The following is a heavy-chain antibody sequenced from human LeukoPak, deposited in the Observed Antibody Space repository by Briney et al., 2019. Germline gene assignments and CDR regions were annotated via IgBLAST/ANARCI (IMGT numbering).Heavy chain of an antibody. V-gene: IGHV3-21*01. J-gene: IGHJ4*02. CDR2: ISSSSSYI. Sequence: PGGSLRLSCAASGFTFSSYSMNWVRQAPGKGLEWVSSISSSSSYIYYADSVKGRFTISRDNAKNSLYLQMNSLRAEDTAVYYCARGGYSGGYFDYWGQGTLVTVSS. D-gene: IGHD1-26*01. CDR3: ARGGYSGGYFDY. CDR1: GFTFSSYS.